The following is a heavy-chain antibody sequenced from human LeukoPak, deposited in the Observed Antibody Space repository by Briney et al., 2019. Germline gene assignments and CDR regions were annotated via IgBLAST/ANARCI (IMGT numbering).Heavy chain of an antibody. Sequence: GGSLRLSCAASGFTFSSYSMNWVRQAPGKGLEWVSSISSSSSYIYYADSVKGRFTISRDNAKNSLYLQMNSLRAEDTAVYYCARGVSDCDILTGYYNNWFDPWGQGTLVTVSS. J-gene: IGHJ5*02. CDR2: ISSSSSYI. D-gene: IGHD3-9*01. CDR1: GFTFSSYS. CDR3: ARGVSDCDILTGYYNNWFDP. V-gene: IGHV3-21*01.